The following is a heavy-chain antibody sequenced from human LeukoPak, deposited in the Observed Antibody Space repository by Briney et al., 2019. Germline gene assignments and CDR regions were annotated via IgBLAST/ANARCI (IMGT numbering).Heavy chain of an antibody. CDR2: IYYSGRT. CDR3: ARLLDNDSSGNPDTFDM. D-gene: IGHD3-22*01. Sequence: KPSETLSLTCTVSGGSMSSHYWSWIRRPPGKGLEWIGYIYYSGRTYYNPTLQSRVTISVDTSKNHFSLKLTSVTAADTAVYYCARLLDNDSSGNPDTFDMWGQGTMVTVSS. CDR1: GGSMSSHY. V-gene: IGHV4-59*11. J-gene: IGHJ3*02.